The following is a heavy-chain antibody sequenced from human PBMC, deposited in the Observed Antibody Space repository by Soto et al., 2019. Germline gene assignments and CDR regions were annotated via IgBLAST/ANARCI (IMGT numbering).Heavy chain of an antibody. CDR3: AREGYSSSKPPWY. CDR2: INHSGST. V-gene: IGHV4-34*01. J-gene: IGHJ4*02. D-gene: IGHD6-6*01. CDR1: GGSFSGYY. Sequence: PSETLSLTCAVYGGSFSGYYWSWTRQPPGKGLEWIGEINHSGSTNYNPSLKSRVTITVDTSKNQFSLKLSSVTAADTAVYYCAREGYSSSKPPWYWGQGTLVTVSS.